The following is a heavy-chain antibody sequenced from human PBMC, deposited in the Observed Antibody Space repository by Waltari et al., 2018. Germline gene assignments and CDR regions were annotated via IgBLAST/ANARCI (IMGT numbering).Heavy chain of an antibody. CDR1: GGSISSSNW. J-gene: IGHJ4*02. CDR3: ARRQSWGVWSL. CDR2: IYHSGRT. V-gene: IGHV4-4*01. Sequence: QVQLQESGPGLWKPSGTLSRTCAVSGGSISSSNWWSWVRQPPGKGLEWIGEIYHSGRTKSNPALKVRVTISEDKSKNQFHLKLSSVAAADTAVYCCARRQSWGVWSLWGQGTLVTVSS. D-gene: IGHD6-19*01.